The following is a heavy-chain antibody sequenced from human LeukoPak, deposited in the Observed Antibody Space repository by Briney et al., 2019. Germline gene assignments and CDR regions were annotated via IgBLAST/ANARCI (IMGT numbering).Heavy chain of an antibody. J-gene: IGHJ4*02. D-gene: IGHD4-17*01. CDR2: VSYDGSNE. CDR3: AKETPYRDVAFDY. Sequence: PGGSLRLSCAASGFTLSSYDMHRVRQAPGKGLEWVAVVSYDGSNEYYADSVKGRFTISRDNSKNTLYLQINSLRAEDTAVYYCAKETPYRDVAFDYWGQGTLVTVSS. V-gene: IGHV3-30*18. CDR1: GFTLSSYD.